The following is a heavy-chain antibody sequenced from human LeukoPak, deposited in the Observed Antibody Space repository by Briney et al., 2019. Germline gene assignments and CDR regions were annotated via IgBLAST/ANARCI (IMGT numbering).Heavy chain of an antibody. V-gene: IGHV3-64D*08. Sequence: GGSLRLSCSASGFTFSSYAMHGVRQAPGKGLEHVSTISSNGGSTYYADSVKGRFTISRDNSKNTLNLQMSSLRAEDTAVYYCVKDMYSSGWYPGDYWGQGTLVTVSS. CDR2: ISSNGGST. CDR1: GFTFSSYA. CDR3: VKDMYSSGWYPGDY. D-gene: IGHD6-19*01. J-gene: IGHJ4*02.